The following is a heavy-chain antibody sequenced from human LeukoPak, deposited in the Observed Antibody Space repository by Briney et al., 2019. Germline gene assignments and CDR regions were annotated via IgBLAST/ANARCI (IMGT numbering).Heavy chain of an antibody. CDR3: ARTGDYYDRRYFDY. CDR2: IIPILGIA. J-gene: IGHJ4*02. V-gene: IGHV1-69*04. D-gene: IGHD3-22*01. CDR1: GGTFSSYA. Sequence: SVKVSCKASGGTFSSYAISWVRQAPGQGLAWMGRIIPILGIANYAQKFQGRVTITADKSTSTAYMELSSLRSEDTAVCYCARTGDYYDRRYFDYWGQGTLVTVSS.